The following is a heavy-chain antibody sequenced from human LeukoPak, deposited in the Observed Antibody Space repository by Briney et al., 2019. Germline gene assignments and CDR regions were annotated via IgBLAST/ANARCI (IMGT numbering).Heavy chain of an antibody. V-gene: IGHV1-8*01. CDR3: ARVSQTPAYYYTSGYYYHGY. CDR1: GYTFSAYD. J-gene: IGHJ4*02. Sequence: EASVKVSCKASGYTFSAYDINWVRQATGHGLEWMGWMNPNSGNTGFAQEFQGRVTMTRDTSINTAYMELSNLRSEDTAVYYCARVSQTPAYYYTSGYYYHGYWGQGTRVTVSS. D-gene: IGHD3-22*01. CDR2: MNPNSGNT.